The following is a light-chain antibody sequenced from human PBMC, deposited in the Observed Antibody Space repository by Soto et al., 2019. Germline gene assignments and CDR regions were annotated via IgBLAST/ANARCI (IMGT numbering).Light chain of an antibody. CDR1: SSDVGTYNL. CDR3: SAFTNTNSLEELV. J-gene: IGLJ3*02. V-gene: IGLV2-14*02. CDR2: EVD. Sequence: QSVLTQPASVSGSPGQSITISCTGTSSDVGTYNLVSWYQQHPGRAPKLIIYEVDSRTSGISDRFSGSKSGNTASLTISGLQPEDEADYDCSAFTNTNSLEELVFGGGTKLTVL.